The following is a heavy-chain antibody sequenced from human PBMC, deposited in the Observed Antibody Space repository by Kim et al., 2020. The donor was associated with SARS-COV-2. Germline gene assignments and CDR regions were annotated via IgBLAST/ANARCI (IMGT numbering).Heavy chain of an antibody. Sequence: SSSSSYIYYADSVKGRFTISRDNAKNSLYLQMNSLRAEDTAVYYCARDQYWGQGTLVTVSS. J-gene: IGHJ4*02. CDR3: ARDQY. V-gene: IGHV3-21*01. CDR2: SSSSSYI.